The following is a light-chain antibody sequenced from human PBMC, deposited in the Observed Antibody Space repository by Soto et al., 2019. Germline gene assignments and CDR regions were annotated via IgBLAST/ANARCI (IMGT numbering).Light chain of an antibody. V-gene: IGLV2-14*01. CDR3: SSYSSSSTLCV. CDR1: SSDVGGYNY. CDR2: EVS. Sequence: QSVLTQPASVSGSPGQSITISCTGTSSDVGGYNYVSWYQHHPGKAPKLIIYEVSNRPSGVSNRFSGSKSGNTASLTISGLQAEDEADYYCSSYSSSSTLCVFGTG. J-gene: IGLJ1*01.